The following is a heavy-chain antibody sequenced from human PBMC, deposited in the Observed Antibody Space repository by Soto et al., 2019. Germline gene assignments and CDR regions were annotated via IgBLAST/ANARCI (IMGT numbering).Heavy chain of an antibody. CDR2: ISSSGSTI. CDR3: ARSQSPVPYFDY. J-gene: IGHJ4*02. CDR1: GCTCSDFY. Sequence: GSLRLSCAASGCTCSDFYMSWIRQAPGKGLEWVSYISSSGSTIYYADSVKGRFTISRDNAKNSLYLQMNSLRAEDTAVYYCARSQSPVPYFDYWGQGTLVTVSS. V-gene: IGHV3-11*01.